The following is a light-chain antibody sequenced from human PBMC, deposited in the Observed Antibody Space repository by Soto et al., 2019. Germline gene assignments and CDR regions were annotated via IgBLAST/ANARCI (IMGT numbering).Light chain of an antibody. CDR2: DKS. V-gene: IGKV3-20*01. CDR1: QSLANSF. CDR3: QKYGTSEII. J-gene: IGKJ5*01. Sequence: VLTQSPGTLSLSPGESATLSCRDSQSLANSFIAWYQQKTGQAPRLLIYDKSSRASGIPDRLSGSGSGTDLNLTISRLETEDFAVFYCQKYGTSEIIFGQGTRLEIK.